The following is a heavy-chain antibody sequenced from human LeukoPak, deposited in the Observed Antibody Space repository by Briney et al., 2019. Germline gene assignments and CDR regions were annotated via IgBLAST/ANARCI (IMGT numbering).Heavy chain of an antibody. CDR2: INSDGSST. CDR3: ARDRTTTYYYYYMDV. Sequence: GGSLRLSCAASGFTFSSYWMHWVRQAPGKGLVWVSRINSDGSSTSYADSVKGRFTISRDNAKNTLYLQMNSLRAEDRAVYYCARDRTTTYYYYYMDVWGKGTTVTVSS. CDR1: GFTFSSYW. J-gene: IGHJ6*03. V-gene: IGHV3-74*01. D-gene: IGHD4-17*01.